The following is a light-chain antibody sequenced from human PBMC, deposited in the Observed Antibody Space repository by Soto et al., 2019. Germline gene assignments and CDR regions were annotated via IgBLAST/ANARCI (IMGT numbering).Light chain of an antibody. V-gene: IGKV1-9*01. CDR3: QQLNSYPLT. Sequence: DIQLTQSPSFLSASVGDRLTITCRASQGVSSYLAWYQQKPGKAPKLLIYAASTLQSGVPSRFSGSGSGTEFTLTISSLQPEDFATYYCQQLNSYPLTFGGGTKVEIK. CDR1: QGVSSY. J-gene: IGKJ4*01. CDR2: AAS.